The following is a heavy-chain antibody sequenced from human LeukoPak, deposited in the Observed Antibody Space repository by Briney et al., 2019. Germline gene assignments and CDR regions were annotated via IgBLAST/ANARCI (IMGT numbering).Heavy chain of an antibody. V-gene: IGHV4-34*01. CDR1: GGSFSGYY. D-gene: IGHD2-15*01. CDR3: ARAKLYCSGGTCYSVWYFDY. Sequence: KPSETLSLTCAVYGGSFSGYYWSWIRQPPGKGLEWIGETNHSGSTNYNPSLKSRVTISVDTSKNQFSLKLSSVTAADTAVYYCARAKLYCSGGTCYSVWYFDYWGQGTLVTVSS. CDR2: TNHSGST. J-gene: IGHJ4*02.